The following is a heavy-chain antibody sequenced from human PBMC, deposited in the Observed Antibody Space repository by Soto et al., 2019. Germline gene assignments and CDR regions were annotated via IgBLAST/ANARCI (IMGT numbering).Heavy chain of an antibody. CDR2: IYYSGST. D-gene: IGHD4-17*01. CDR3: ASVGRTVTALDY. Sequence: PSETLSLTCTVSGGSVSSGSYYWSWIRQPPGKGLEWIGYIYYSGSTNYNPSLKSRVTISVDTSKNQFSLKLSSVTAADTAVYYCASVGRTVTALDYWGQGTLVTVSS. J-gene: IGHJ4*02. V-gene: IGHV4-61*01. CDR1: GGSVSSGSYY.